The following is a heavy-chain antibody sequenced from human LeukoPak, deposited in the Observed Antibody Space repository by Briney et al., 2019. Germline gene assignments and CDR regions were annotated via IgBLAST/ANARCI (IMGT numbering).Heavy chain of an antibody. CDR3: AELGIPMIGGV. V-gene: IGHV3-21*01. CDR2: ISSSSRYI. J-gene: IGHJ6*03. D-gene: IGHD3-10*02. CDR1: GFTFSTYG. Sequence: GGSLRLACATSGFTFSTYGMHWVRHPPGGGRGWVASISSSSRYIYYADSVKGRFTISRDNAKNSLHLQMNSLRAEDTAVYYCAELGIPMIGGVWGKGTTVTIS.